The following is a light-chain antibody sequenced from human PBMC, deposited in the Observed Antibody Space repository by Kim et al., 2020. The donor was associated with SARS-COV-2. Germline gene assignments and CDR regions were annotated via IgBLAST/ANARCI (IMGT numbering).Light chain of an antibody. CDR1: QSVRTS. J-gene: IGKJ5*01. Sequence: APGERANLSCRASQSVRTSLAWYQHSPGQPPRLIIYDASKRVTGIPARFSGSGSGTDFTLSISSLESEDFAVYYCQQRHNWPPLIFGQGTRLEIK. CDR2: DAS. CDR3: QQRHNWPPLI. V-gene: IGKV3-11*01.